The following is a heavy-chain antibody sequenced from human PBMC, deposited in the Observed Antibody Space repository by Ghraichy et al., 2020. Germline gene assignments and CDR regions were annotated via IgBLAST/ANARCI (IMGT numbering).Heavy chain of an antibody. V-gene: IGHV3-23*01. Sequence: GGSLRLSCAASGFTFSSYAMSWVRQAPGKGLEWVSAISGSGGSTYYADSVKGRFTISRDNSKNTLYLQMNSLRAEDTAVYYCAKDRWPSYGGNSRYYFDYWGQGTLVTVSS. D-gene: IGHD4-23*01. CDR1: GFTFSSYA. J-gene: IGHJ4*02. CDR3: AKDRWPSYGGNSRYYFDY. CDR2: ISGSGGST.